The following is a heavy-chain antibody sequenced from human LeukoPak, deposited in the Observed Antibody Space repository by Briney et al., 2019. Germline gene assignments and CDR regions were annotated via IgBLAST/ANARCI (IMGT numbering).Heavy chain of an antibody. Sequence: GGPLTLSCAASGFTHSINYMIWVRRSPEKGLEWLSVIYSGGSTYSAASVKGRFTIPREKSKNTLYLQMNSLRAEDTAVYYCARVDSTGWFFFDYCGEGTLVTVSS. D-gene: IGHD6-19*01. CDR1: GFTHSINY. J-gene: IGHJ4*02. V-gene: IGHV3-53*01. CDR3: ARVDSTGWFFFDY. CDR2: IYSGGST.